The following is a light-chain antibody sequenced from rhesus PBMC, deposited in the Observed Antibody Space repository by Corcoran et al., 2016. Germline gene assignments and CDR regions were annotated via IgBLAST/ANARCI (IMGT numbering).Light chain of an antibody. V-gene: IGKV1-36*02. CDR2: AAS. CDR1: QGINNY. CDR3: LQGYSIPYT. Sequence: DIQMTQSPSSLSASVGDRVTITCRASQGINNYLSWYQQKPGQVPKRLIYAASSLESGVPSRFSGSGSGTDCTLTISSLQPEDFAAYYCLQGYSIPYTCGQGTKVESK. J-gene: IGKJ2*01.